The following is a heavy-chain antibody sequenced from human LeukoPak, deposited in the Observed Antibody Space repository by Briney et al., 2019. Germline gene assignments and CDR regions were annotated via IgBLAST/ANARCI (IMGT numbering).Heavy chain of an antibody. Sequence: ASVKVSCKASGYTFTSYDINWVRQATGQGLEWMGWINPNSGGTNYAQKFQGRVTMTRDTSISTAYMELSRLRSDDTAVYYCARAGLELLGQFDYWGQGTLVTVSS. CDR3: ARAGLELLGQFDY. V-gene: IGHV1-2*02. D-gene: IGHD1-7*01. J-gene: IGHJ4*02. CDR2: INPNSGGT. CDR1: GYTFTSYD.